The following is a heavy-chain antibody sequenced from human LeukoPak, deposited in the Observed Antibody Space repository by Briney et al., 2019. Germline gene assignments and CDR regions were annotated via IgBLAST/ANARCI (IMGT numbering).Heavy chain of an antibody. D-gene: IGHD6-19*01. CDR1: GYTFTGYY. V-gene: IGHV1-18*04. J-gene: IGHJ4*02. Sequence: ASVKFSCKASGYTFTGYYMHWVRQAPGQGLEWMGWISAYNGNTNYAQKLQGRVTTTTDTSTSTAYMELRSLRSDDTAVYYCARYSSGWPIDYWGQGTLVTVSS. CDR3: ARYSSGWPIDY. CDR2: ISAYNGNT.